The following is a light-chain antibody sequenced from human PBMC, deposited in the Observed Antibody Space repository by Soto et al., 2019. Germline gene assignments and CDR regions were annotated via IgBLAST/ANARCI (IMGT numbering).Light chain of an antibody. CDR3: QQYFTSPIT. CDR2: GAS. CDR1: QSVNSR. J-gene: IGKJ5*01. Sequence: ESVLTQSPGTLALSQGERATLSCRASQSVNSRLAWYQHKPGQAPRLLISGASNRASGIPARFSAWGSGTDFTLTISRVDPADFAFYYCQQYFTSPITFGQGTRLENK. V-gene: IGKV3-20*01.